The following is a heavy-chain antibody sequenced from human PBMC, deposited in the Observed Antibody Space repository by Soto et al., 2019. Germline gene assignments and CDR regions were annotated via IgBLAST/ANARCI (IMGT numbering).Heavy chain of an antibody. CDR2: ISGSGGST. CDR3: AKNVWGITIFGGMDV. J-gene: IGHJ6*02. Sequence: EVPLLESGGGLVQPGGSLRLSCAASGFTFSSYAMSWVRQAPGMGLEWVSAISGSGGSTYYADSVKGRFTISRDNSKNTLYLQMNSLRAEDTAVYYCAKNVWGITIFGGMDVWGQGTTVTVSS. V-gene: IGHV3-23*01. CDR1: GFTFSSYA. D-gene: IGHD3-9*01.